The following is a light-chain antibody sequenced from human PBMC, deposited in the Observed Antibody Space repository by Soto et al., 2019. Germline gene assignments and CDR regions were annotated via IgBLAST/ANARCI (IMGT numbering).Light chain of an antibody. Sequence: EIVLTQSPGTLSLSPGERATLSCRASQSVSSSDLAWYRQQPRQAPRLLVYGASSRATGVPDRFSGSGSGTDFTLTISRLEPEDFVVYYCQQYSSSPITFGQGTRLEIK. V-gene: IGKV3-20*01. CDR2: GAS. J-gene: IGKJ5*01. CDR3: QQYSSSPIT. CDR1: QSVSSSD.